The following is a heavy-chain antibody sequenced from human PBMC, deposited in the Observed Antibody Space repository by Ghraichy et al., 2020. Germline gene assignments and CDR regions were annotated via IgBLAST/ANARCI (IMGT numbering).Heavy chain of an antibody. CDR1: GGSISSYY. J-gene: IGHJ2*01. D-gene: IGHD6-6*01. CDR2: IYYSGST. CDR3: ARCYSSSVHWYFDL. Sequence: SETLSLTCTVSGGSISSYYWSWIRQPPGKGLEWIGYIYYSGSTNYNPSLKSRVTISVDTSKNQFSLKLSSVTAADTAVYYCARCYSSSVHWYFDLWGRGTLVTVSS. V-gene: IGHV4-59*01.